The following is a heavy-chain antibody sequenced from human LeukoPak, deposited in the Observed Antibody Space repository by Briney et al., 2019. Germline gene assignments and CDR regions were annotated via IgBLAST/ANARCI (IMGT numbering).Heavy chain of an antibody. CDR1: GFPFSSYS. J-gene: IGHJ6*02. D-gene: IGHD2-2*01. CDR3: AREKMAADIVVVPAAKWLPYYGMDV. V-gene: IGHV3-21*01. CDR2: IFSSSSYI. Sequence: GGSLRLSCAASGFPFSSYSMNWVRQAPGKGLEWVSSIFSSSSYIYYADSVKGRFTISRDNAKNSLYLQMNSLKAEDTAVYYCAREKMAADIVVVPAAKWLPYYGMDVWGQGTTVTVSS.